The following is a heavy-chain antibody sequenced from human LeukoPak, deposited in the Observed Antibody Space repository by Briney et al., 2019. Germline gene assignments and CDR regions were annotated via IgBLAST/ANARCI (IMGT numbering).Heavy chain of an antibody. CDR1: GGSFSSYY. CDR3: ARGAFSGYGDFGFDY. Sequence: PSETLSLTCSASGGSFSSYYWSWVRQPPGKGLEWVGDIYDSGSANYNPSLKSRLTLSVHTSNNQSSLKLSSVTAADTAVYYCARGAFSGYGDFGFDYWGQGTLVTASS. V-gene: IGHV4-59*01. D-gene: IGHD4-17*01. CDR2: IYDSGSA. J-gene: IGHJ4*02.